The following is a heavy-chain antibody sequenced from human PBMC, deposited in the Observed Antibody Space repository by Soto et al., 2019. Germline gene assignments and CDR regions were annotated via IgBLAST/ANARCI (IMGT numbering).Heavy chain of an antibody. CDR3: ARLYSTVTTLYFFDF. CDR1: GFMFSHDW. J-gene: IGHJ4*02. V-gene: IGHV3-74*01. CDR2: INSDGSST. D-gene: IGHD4-17*01. Sequence: GGSLRLSCAASGFMFSHDWMHWVRQAPGKGLVWLARINSDGSSTRYADSVKGRFTIPRDNARNTLYLQMNSLRAEDTATYYCARLYSTVTTLYFFDFWGLGTLVTVSS.